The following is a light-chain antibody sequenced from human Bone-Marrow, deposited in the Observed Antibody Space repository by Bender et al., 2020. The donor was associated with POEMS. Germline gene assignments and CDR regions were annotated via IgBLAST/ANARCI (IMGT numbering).Light chain of an antibody. CDR1: SSAVGGYNL. CDR2: EGT. J-gene: IGLJ2*01. CDR3: SSYAGRSTA. V-gene: IGLV2-23*01. Sequence: QSALTQPASVSGSLGQSIAISCTGTSSAVGGYNLVSWYQQHPGKAPKLIIYEGTKRPSGVSDRFSGSKSGNTASLTISGLQAEDEADYYCSSYAGRSTAFGGGTKLTVL.